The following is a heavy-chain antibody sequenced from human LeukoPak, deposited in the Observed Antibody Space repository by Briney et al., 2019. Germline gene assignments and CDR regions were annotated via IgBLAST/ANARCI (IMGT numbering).Heavy chain of an antibody. CDR1: GGSIRSSYYH. CDR3: ASYNNWDNAFDI. Sequence: SETLSLTCTVSGGSIRSSYYHWGWIRQSPGKGLELIGTVYDSGTTYYNPSLKSRVTISVDTSKNQFSLKLSSVTAADTAVYYCASYNNWDNAFDIWGQGTMVTVSS. J-gene: IGHJ3*02. V-gene: IGHV4-39*07. D-gene: IGHD1-1*01. CDR2: VYDSGTT.